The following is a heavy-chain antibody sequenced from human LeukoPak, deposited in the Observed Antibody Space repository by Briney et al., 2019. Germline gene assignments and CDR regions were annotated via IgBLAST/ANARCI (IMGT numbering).Heavy chain of an antibody. V-gene: IGHV5-51*01. D-gene: IGHD3-10*01. CDR1: GYTFTNYW. Sequence: GESLKISCKASGYTFTNYWIGWVRQKPGKGLEWMRIIYPGDSDTRYSPSFQGQVTISADKSISTAYLQWSSLKASDTAMYYCARPGPQNWFDPWGQGTLVTVSS. CDR3: ARPGPQNWFDP. J-gene: IGHJ5*02. CDR2: IYPGDSDT.